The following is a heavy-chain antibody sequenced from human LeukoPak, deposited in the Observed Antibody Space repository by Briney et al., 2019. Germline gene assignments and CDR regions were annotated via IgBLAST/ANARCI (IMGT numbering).Heavy chain of an antibody. CDR3: ATDPRTTVFGTFRYYYMDV. V-gene: IGHV1-8*01. CDR2: MNPNSGNT. CDR1: GYTFTSYD. Sequence: GASVTVSCKASGYTFTSYDINWVRQAPGQGLEWMGWMNPNSGNTGYAQKFQGRVTMTRNTSISTAYMELSILRSEDTAVYYCATDPRTTVFGTFRYYYMDVWGEGTTVAVSS. D-gene: IGHD3-3*01. J-gene: IGHJ6*03.